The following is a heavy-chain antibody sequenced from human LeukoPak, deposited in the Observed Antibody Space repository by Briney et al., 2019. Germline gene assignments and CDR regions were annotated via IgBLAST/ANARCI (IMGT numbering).Heavy chain of an antibody. CDR3: AREQWLEPQPQWVPA. D-gene: IGHD6-19*01. CDR2: INHSGST. Sequence: PSQTLSLTCALDGASFSGYYWSWIRHPPGKGREWVGEINHSGSTNYNPSLKSRVTISVDTSKNQFSLKLSSVTAADTAVYYCAREQWLEPQPQWVPAWGQGTLVTVSS. CDR1: GASFSGYY. V-gene: IGHV4-34*01. J-gene: IGHJ5*02.